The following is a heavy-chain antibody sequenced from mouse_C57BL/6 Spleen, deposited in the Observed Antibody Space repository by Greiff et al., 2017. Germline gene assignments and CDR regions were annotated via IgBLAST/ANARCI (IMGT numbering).Heavy chain of an antibody. V-gene: IGHV5-4*01. CDR2: ISDGGSYT. D-gene: IGHD1-1*01. CDR3: ARETSYYYGSSYFDC. Sequence: EVQGVESGGGLVKPGGSLKLSCAASGFTFSSYAMSWVRQTPEKRLEWVATISDGGSYTYYPDNVKGRFTISRDNAKNNLYLQMSHLKSEDTAMYYCARETSYYYGSSYFDCWGQGTTLTVSS. J-gene: IGHJ2*01. CDR1: GFTFSSYA.